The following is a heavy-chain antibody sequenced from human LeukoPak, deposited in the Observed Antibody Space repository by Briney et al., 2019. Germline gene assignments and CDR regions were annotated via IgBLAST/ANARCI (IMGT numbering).Heavy chain of an antibody. CDR2: ISGSGGST. CDR3: AKDPIAGRSEY. V-gene: IGHV3-23*01. CDR1: GFTFSSYG. Sequence: GGTLRLSCAASGFTFSSYGMSWVRQAPGKGLEWVSGISGSGGSTYYADSVKGRFTISRDNSKNTLYLQVMNSLRAQDTAVYYCAKDPIAGRSEYWGQGTLVTVSS. J-gene: IGHJ4*02. D-gene: IGHD6-13*01.